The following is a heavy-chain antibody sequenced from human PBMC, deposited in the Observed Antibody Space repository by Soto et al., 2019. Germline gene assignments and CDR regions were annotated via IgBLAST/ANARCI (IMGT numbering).Heavy chain of an antibody. D-gene: IGHD6-13*01. Sequence: GGSLRLSCAASEFTFSSYWMGWVRQLPGGGLEWVANIKQDGSEISYMDSMEGRFTISRDNAKNSLYLQMNSLRAEDTAVYYCAAWPRSSWFDYWGQGTLVTVSS. J-gene: IGHJ4*02. CDR2: IKQDGSEI. CDR1: EFTFSSYW. V-gene: IGHV3-7*05. CDR3: AAWPRSSWFDY.